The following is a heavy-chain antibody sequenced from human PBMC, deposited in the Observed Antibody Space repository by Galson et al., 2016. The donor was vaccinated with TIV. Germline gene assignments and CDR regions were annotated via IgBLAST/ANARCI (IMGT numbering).Heavy chain of an antibody. CDR2: IYPGDSDT. V-gene: IGHV5-51*01. CDR1: GNIFTGYW. CDR3: ARQGYRYDSRGAGGVFDY. J-gene: IGHJ4*02. Sequence: QSGAEVKKPGESLKISCKGSGNIFTGYWIGWVRQMPGKGLEWMGNIYPGDSDTRYSPYFQGQVTIPADKSINTAYLQWSSLKASDTAMYYCARQGYRYDSRGAGGVFDYWGQETLVTVSS. D-gene: IGHD5-18*01.